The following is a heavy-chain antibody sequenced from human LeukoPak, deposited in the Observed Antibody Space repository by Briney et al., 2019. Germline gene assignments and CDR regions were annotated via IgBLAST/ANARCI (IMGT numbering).Heavy chain of an antibody. CDR1: GFTFSSYG. CDR3: ASYCSSTSCYDAFDI. J-gene: IGHJ3*02. Sequence: GGSLRLSCAASGFTFSSYGMHWVRQAPGKGLEWVAFIRYDGSNKYYADSVKGRFTISRDNSKNTLYLQMNSLRAEDTAVYYCASYCSSTSCYDAFDIWGQGTMVTVSS. D-gene: IGHD2-2*01. CDR2: IRYDGSNK. V-gene: IGHV3-30*02.